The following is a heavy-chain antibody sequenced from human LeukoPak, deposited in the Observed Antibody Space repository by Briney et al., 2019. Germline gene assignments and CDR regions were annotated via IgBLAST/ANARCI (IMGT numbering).Heavy chain of an antibody. CDR2: IYTSGST. V-gene: IGHV4-61*02. J-gene: IGHJ4*02. CDR1: GGSISSGSYY. Sequence: SQTLSLTCTVSGGSISSGSYYWSWIRQPAGKGLEWIGRIYTSGSTNYNPSLKSRVTISVDTSKNQFSLELSSVTAADTAVYYCAGDAGPLWGQGTLVTVSS. CDR3: AGDAGPL.